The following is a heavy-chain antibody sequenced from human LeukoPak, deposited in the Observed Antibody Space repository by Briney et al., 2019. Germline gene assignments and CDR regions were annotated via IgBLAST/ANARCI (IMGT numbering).Heavy chain of an antibody. Sequence: ASVKVSCKGSGYTFTSIGLSWVRQAPGQGLGWMGWIDNYSGDTEYAQNFQGRVTMTTDTTTSTAYMELRSLRSDDTAVYYCARDYSIRVAASSYGMDVWGQGTTVTVSS. J-gene: IGHJ6*02. V-gene: IGHV1-18*01. CDR3: ARDYSIRVAASSYGMDV. D-gene: IGHD6-19*01. CDR1: GYTFTSIG. CDR2: IDNYSGDT.